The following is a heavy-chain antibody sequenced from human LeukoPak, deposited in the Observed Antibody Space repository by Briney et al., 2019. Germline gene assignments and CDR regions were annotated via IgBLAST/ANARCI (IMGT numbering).Heavy chain of an antibody. CDR1: GFTFSSYW. D-gene: IGHD4-17*01. J-gene: IGHJ1*01. V-gene: IGHV3-7*01. Sequence: GGSLRLSCAASGFTFSSYWMSWVRQAPGKGLEWVANIKQDGSEKYYVDSVKGRFTISRDNAKNSQYLQMNSLRAEDTAVYYCARLGVIDYGDIFQNWGQGTLVTVSS. CDR3: ARLGVIDYGDIFQN. CDR2: IKQDGSEK.